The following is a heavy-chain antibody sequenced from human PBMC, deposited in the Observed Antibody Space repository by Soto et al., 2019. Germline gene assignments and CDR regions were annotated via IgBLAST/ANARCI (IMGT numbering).Heavy chain of an antibody. V-gene: IGHV3-23*01. CDR2: ISGSGGST. CDR3: AKDYGDYDFWSGLLDV. D-gene: IGHD3-3*01. Sequence: PGGSLRLSCAASGFTFSSYAMSWVRQAPGKGLEWVSAISGSGGSTYYADSVKGRFTISRDNSKNTLYLQMNSLRAEDTAVYYCAKDYGDYDFWSGLLDVWGPGTTVTVSS. J-gene: IGHJ6*02. CDR1: GFTFSSYA.